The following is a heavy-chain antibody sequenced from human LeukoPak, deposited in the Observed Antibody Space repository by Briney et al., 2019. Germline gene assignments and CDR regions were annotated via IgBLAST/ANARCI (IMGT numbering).Heavy chain of an antibody. D-gene: IGHD3-9*01. CDR3: AKDRMRDYDILTGHFDY. Sequence: GGSLRLSCAASGFTFSSYAMSWVRQAPGKGLEWVSGISGNGGSTYYADSVKGRFTISRDNSKNTLYLQMNSLRAEDTAVYYCAKDRMRDYDILTGHFDYWGQGTLVTVSS. CDR1: GFTFSSYA. J-gene: IGHJ4*02. V-gene: IGHV3-23*01. CDR2: ISGNGGST.